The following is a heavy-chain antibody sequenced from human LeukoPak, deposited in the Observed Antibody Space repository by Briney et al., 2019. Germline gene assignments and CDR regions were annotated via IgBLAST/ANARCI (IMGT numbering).Heavy chain of an antibody. J-gene: IGHJ4*02. D-gene: IGHD6-13*01. V-gene: IGHV4-34*01. Sequence: SETLSLTCAVYGGSFSGYYWSWIRQPPGKGLEWIGEINHSGSTNYNPSLKSRVTISVDTSKNQFSLKLSSVTAADAAVYYCARGGGSSWPFDYWGQGTLVTVSS. CDR3: ARGGGSSWPFDY. CDR2: INHSGST. CDR1: GGSFSGYY.